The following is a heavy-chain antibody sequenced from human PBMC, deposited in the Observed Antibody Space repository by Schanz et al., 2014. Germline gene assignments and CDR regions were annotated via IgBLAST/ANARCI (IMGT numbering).Heavy chain of an antibody. Sequence: QVQLVQSGAEVKKPGASVKVSCKASGYTFTSYDINWVRQATGQGLEWMGRRNSETSNTGYAQRFQGRVTMTRYTSTCTVYMELSSLRSEDASVYDCARGGCCDGSSFDSWGQGSLVTVSA. CDR3: ARGGCCDGSSFDS. CDR2: RNSETSNT. J-gene: IGHJ4*02. V-gene: IGHV1-8*01. CDR1: GYTFTSYD. D-gene: IGHD2-15*01.